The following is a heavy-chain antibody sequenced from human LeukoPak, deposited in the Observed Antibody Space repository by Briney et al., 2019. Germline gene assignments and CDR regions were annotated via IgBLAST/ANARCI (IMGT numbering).Heavy chain of an antibody. CDR1: GFTLSSYW. CDR3: ARAVAGKGGAFDI. CDR2: INSDGSST. J-gene: IGHJ3*02. V-gene: IGHV3-74*01. D-gene: IGHD6-19*01. Sequence: GGSLRLSCAASGFTLSSYWMHWVRQAPGKGLVWVSRINSDGSSTTYADSVKGRFTISRDNSENTLYLQMNSLRAEDTAVYYCARAVAGKGGAFDIWGQGTMVTVSS.